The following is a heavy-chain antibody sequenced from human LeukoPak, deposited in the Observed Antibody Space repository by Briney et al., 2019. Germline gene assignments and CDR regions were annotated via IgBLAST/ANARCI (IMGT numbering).Heavy chain of an antibody. J-gene: IGHJ3*02. CDR3: AKEDYDASGDAFDI. Sequence: PGGSLRLSCAASGFTFSRYEMNWVRQAPGKGLEWVSYISSNDNTIQYADSVKGRFTISRDNAKNSLFLQMNSLSADDTAVYYCAKEDYDASGDAFDIWGQGTMVTVSS. CDR1: GFTFSRYE. V-gene: IGHV3-48*03. CDR2: ISSNDNTI. D-gene: IGHD3-10*01.